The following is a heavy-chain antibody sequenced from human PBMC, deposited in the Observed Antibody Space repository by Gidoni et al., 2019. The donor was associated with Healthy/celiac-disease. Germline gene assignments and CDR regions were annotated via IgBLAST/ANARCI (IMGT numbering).Heavy chain of an antibody. Sequence: QLQLVQSGAGVKKPGSSVRVSCKASVGPFRSYAISCGRPAPGQGLEWRGGMIPIFSTAHYAPKLQGRVTITADESTSTAYMGMSSLRSEDTAVYYCARSTAIVPRYYYMDVWGKGPTVTVSS. CDR1: VGPFRSYA. CDR2: MIPIFSTA. CDR3: ARSTAIVPRYYYMDV. V-gene: IGHV1-69*01. J-gene: IGHJ6*03. D-gene: IGHD5-18*01.